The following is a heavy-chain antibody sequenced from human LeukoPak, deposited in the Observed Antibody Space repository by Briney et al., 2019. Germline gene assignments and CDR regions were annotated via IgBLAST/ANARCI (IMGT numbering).Heavy chain of an antibody. J-gene: IGHJ4*02. Sequence: SETLSLTCAVYGGSFSGYYWSWIRQPPGKGLEWIGEINHSGSTNYNPSLKSRVTISVDTSKNQFSLKLSSMTAADTAVYYCARTWNEGTPMQYYFDYWGQGTLVTVSS. V-gene: IGHV4-34*01. CDR1: GGSFSGYY. CDR2: INHSGST. CDR3: ARTWNEGTPMQYYFDY. D-gene: IGHD1-1*01.